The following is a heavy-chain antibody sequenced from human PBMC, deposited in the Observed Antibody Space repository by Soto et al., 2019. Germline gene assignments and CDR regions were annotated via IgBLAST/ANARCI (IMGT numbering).Heavy chain of an antibody. Sequence: SETLSLTCAVSGGSVSSGSYYWSWIRQPPGKGLEWIGIVNYSGRTNYNPSFKSRVTISVDTSKNQFSLKLNSVTAADTAMYYCARVAVFGVVLDYWGQGTQVTVSS. CDR3: ARVAVFGVVLDY. CDR2: VNYSGRT. CDR1: GGSVSSGSYY. D-gene: IGHD3-3*01. V-gene: IGHV4-61*01. J-gene: IGHJ4*02.